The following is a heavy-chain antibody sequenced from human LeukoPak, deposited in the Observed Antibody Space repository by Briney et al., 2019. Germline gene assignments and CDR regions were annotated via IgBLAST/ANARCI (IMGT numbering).Heavy chain of an antibody. D-gene: IGHD4-17*01. CDR3: ARAREKRTVTTSPFDY. CDR1: GGTFSSYA. CDR2: IIPILGIA. J-gene: IGHJ4*02. V-gene: IGHV1-69*04. Sequence: SVKVSCKASGGTFSSYAISWVRQAPGQGLEWMGRIIPILGIANYAQKFQGRVTITADKSTSTAYMELSSLRSEDTAVYYCARAREKRTVTTSPFDYWGQGTLVTVSS.